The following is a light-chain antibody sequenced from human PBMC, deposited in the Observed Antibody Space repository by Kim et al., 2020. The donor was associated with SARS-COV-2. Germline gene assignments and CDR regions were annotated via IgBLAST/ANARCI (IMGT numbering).Light chain of an antibody. Sequence: SQGESPTLSCRASQSFSSSYLAWYQHKPGQAPRLLIYGASNRATGTPDRFSASGSGTDFTLTISRLEPEDFAVYYCEQFGSTPFTFGPGTKVDIK. CDR1: QSFSSSY. CDR3: EQFGSTPFT. J-gene: IGKJ3*01. CDR2: GAS. V-gene: IGKV3-20*01.